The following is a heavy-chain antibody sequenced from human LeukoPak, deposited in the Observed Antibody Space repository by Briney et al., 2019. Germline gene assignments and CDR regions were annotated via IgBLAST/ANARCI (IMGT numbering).Heavy chain of an antibody. D-gene: IGHD6-19*01. J-gene: IGHJ4*02. CDR2: IYNSGST. V-gene: IGHV4-39*01. CDR1: GGSISSSSYY. CDR3: ARVMRGGSGWYNIDY. Sequence: SETLSLTCTVSGGSISSSSYYWGWIRQPPGKGLEWIGSIYNSGSTYYNPSLKSRVTISVDTSKNQFSLKLSSVTAADTAVYYCARVMRGGSGWYNIDYWGQGTLVTVS.